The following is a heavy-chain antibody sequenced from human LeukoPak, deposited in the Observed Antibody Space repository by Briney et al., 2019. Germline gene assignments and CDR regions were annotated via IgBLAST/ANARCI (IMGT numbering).Heavy chain of an antibody. J-gene: IGHJ6*04. CDR1: GGSISSYY. CDR2: IYYSGST. Sequence: SETLSLTCTVSGGSISSYYWSWIRQPPGKGLEWIGYIYYSGSTNYNPSLKSRVTISVDTSKNQFSLKLSCVTAADTAVYYCARDRRGSGSYYDYYYYGMDVWGKGTTVTVSS. CDR3: ARDRRGSGSYYDYYYYGMDV. D-gene: IGHD3-10*01. V-gene: IGHV4-59*01.